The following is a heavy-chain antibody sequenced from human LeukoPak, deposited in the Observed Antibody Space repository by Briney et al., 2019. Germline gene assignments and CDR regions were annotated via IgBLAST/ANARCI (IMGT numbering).Heavy chain of an antibody. D-gene: IGHD6-13*01. CDR3: AREVVAAAGDDYFDY. J-gene: IGHJ4*02. V-gene: IGHV1-2*02. CDR1: GYTFTGYY. CDR2: INPNSGGT. Sequence: ASVKVSCKASGYTFTGYYMHWVRQAPGQGLEWMGWINPNSGGTNYAQKFQGRVTMTRDTSISTAYMELSRLRSDDTAVYYCAREVVAAAGDDYFDYWGQGTLVTVSS.